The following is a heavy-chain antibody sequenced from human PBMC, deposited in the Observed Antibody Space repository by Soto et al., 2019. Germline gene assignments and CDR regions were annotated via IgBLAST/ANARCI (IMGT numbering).Heavy chain of an antibody. D-gene: IGHD3-22*01. CDR1: GGTFNSYA. CDR2: IIPILGRP. CDR3: ATGHEEYYYDSSGYYYLNFDC. J-gene: IGHJ4*02. Sequence: SVKVSCKASGGTFNSYAISWVRQAPGQGLEWMGGIIPILGRPSYAQKFQGRVTITADEPASTVYMELSSLRSEDTAVYYCATGHEEYYYDSSGYYYLNFDCWGQ. V-gene: IGHV1-69*10.